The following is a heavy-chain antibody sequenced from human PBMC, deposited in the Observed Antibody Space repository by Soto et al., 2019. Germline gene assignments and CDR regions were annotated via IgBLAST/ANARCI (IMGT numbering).Heavy chain of an antibody. Sequence: QVQLVESGGGVVQPGRSLRLSCAASGFTFKNYGMHWVRQAPGKGLEWVAVIPYDGSNKYYADSVKGRFTISRDNSKNTLYLQMNSLRAEGTAVYYCANECSSGWADWGQGTLVTVSS. J-gene: IGHJ4*02. CDR2: IPYDGSNK. D-gene: IGHD6-19*01. CDR1: GFTFKNYG. V-gene: IGHV3-30*18. CDR3: ANECSSGWAD.